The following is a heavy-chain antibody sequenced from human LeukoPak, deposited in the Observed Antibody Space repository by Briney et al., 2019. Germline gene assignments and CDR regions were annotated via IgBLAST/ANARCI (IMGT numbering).Heavy chain of an antibody. D-gene: IGHD2-2*01. Sequence: ASVKVSCKASGGTFSSYAISWVRQAPGQGLEWMGGIIPIFGTANYAQKSQGRVTITTDEYTSTAYMELSSLRSEDTAVYYCARGGRRIVVVPAAKNSFDYWGQGTLVTVSS. CDR2: IIPIFGTA. J-gene: IGHJ4*02. CDR1: GGTFSSYA. CDR3: ARGGRRIVVVPAAKNSFDY. V-gene: IGHV1-69*05.